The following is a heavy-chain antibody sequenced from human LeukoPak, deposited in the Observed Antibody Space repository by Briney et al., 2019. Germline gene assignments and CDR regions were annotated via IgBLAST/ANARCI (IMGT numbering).Heavy chain of an antibody. V-gene: IGHV1-18*01. D-gene: IGHD6-13*01. CDR2: ISAYNGNT. Sequence: WASVKVSCKASGYTFTSYGISWVRQAPGQGLEWMGWISAYNGNTNYAQKLQGRVTMTTDTSTSTAYMELRSLRSDDTAVYYCARDSSSWYYTLDAFDIWGQGTMVTVSS. CDR3: ARDSSSWYYTLDAFDI. CDR1: GYTFTSYG. J-gene: IGHJ3*02.